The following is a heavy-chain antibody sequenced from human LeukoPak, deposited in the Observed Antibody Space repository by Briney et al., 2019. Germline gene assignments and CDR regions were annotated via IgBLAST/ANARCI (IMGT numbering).Heavy chain of an antibody. CDR1: GGSFSGYY. V-gene: IGHV4-34*01. CDR3: ARGRRYYDFWSGYYTLNYFDY. Sequence: SETLSLTCAVYGGSFSGYYWSWIRQPPGKGLEWIGEINHSGSTNYNPSLKSRVTISVDTSKIQFSLKLSSVTAADTAVYYCARGRRYYDFWSGYYTLNYFDYWGQGTLVTVSS. CDR2: INHSGST. J-gene: IGHJ4*02. D-gene: IGHD3-3*01.